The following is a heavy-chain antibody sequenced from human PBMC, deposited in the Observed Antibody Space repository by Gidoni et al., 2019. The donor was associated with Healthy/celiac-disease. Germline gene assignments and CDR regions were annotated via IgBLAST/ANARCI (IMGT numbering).Heavy chain of an antibody. CDR2: IYHSGST. D-gene: IGHD3-9*01. CDR1: GYSISSGYS. Sequence: QVQLQESGPGLVKPSETLSLTCAVSGYSISSGYSWGWLPQPPGKGLEWIGSIYHSGSTYYNPSLKSRVTISVDTSKNQFSLKLSSVTAADTAVYYCARVAILTGSDYWGQGTLVTVST. J-gene: IGHJ4*02. V-gene: IGHV4-38-2*01. CDR3: ARVAILTGSDY.